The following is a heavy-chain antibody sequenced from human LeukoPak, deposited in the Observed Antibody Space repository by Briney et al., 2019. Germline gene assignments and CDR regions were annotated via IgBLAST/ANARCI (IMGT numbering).Heavy chain of an antibody. CDR2: ISYDGSNK. V-gene: IGHV3-30*04. Sequence: GRSLRLSCAASGFTFSSYAMHWVRQAPGKGLEWVAVISYDGSNKYYADSVKGRFTISRDNSKNTLYLQMNSLRAEDTAVYYCTRDRRGGDYEGYFDYWGQGTLVTVSS. CDR3: TRDRRGGDYEGYFDY. D-gene: IGHD4-17*01. J-gene: IGHJ4*02. CDR1: GFTFSSYA.